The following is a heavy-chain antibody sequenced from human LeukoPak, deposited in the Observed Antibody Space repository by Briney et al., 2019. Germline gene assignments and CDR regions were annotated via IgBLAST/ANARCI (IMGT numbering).Heavy chain of an antibody. CDR3: ACARRGCTNGVCSLFDY. D-gene: IGHD2-8*01. Sequence: KPSETLSLTCTISSGSISSSSYYWGWIRQPPGKGLKWIGSIYHRGSTYYNPSLKSRVSISVDTSKNQFSLKLTSVTAADTALYYCACARRGCTNGVCSLFDYWGQGTLVTVSS. V-gene: IGHV4-39*07. J-gene: IGHJ4*02. CDR1: SGSISSSSYY. CDR2: IYHRGST.